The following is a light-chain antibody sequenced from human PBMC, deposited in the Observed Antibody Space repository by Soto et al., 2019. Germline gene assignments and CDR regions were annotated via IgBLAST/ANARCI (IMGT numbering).Light chain of an antibody. Sequence: QPVLTQPPSASGSPGQSVTISCTGTSTDIGGYNFVSWYQQQPGTVPTLLIYEVYKRPSGVPDRFSGCKSGNTAALTVSGLQADDEADYYCTSFACSEDPCVVFGGGTQLTV. J-gene: IGLJ2*01. CDR2: EVY. CDR1: STDIGGYNF. CDR3: TSFACSEDPCVV. V-gene: IGLV2-8*01.